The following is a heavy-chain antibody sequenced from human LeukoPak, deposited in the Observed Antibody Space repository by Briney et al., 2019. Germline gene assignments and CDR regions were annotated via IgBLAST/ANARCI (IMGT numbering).Heavy chain of an antibody. CDR1: GGSISSGGYY. CDR2: IYHSGST. J-gene: IGHJ5*02. CDR3: ARQSSSWYGGAFDP. V-gene: IGHV4-30-2*01. D-gene: IGHD6-13*01. Sequence: PSETLSLTCTVSGGSISSGGYYWSWIRQPPGKGLEWIGYIYHSGSTYYNPSLKSRVTISVDRSKSQFSLKLSSVTAADTAVYYCARQSSSWYGGAFDPWGQGTLVTVSS.